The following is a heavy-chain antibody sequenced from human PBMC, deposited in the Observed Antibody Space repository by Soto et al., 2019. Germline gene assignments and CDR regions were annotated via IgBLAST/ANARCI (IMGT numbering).Heavy chain of an antibody. CDR3: ARQQITFGGVIVIPWFDP. CDR2: IYYSGST. Sequence: SETLSLTCTASGGSISSSSYYWGWIRQPPGKGLEWIGSIYYSGSTYYNPSLKSRVTISVDTSKNQFSLKLSSVTAADTAVYYCARQQITFGGVIVIPWFDPWGQGTLVTVSS. V-gene: IGHV4-39*01. J-gene: IGHJ5*02. D-gene: IGHD3-16*02. CDR1: GGSISSSSYY.